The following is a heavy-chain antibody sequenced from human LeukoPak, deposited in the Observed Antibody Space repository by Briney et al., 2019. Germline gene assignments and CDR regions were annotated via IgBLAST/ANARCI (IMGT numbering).Heavy chain of an antibody. CDR3: ARVQWYFDF. D-gene: IGHD4-11*01. CDR2: ISSSGSRI. CDR1: GFTFSDYY. V-gene: IGHV3-11*01. Sequence: GGSLRLSCAASGFTFSDYYMSWFRQAVGKGLEWVSYISSSGSRIYYADSVKGRFTISRDNAKNLVYLQMNSLRAEDTAVYYCARVQWYFDFWGRGPLVTVSS. J-gene: IGHJ2*01.